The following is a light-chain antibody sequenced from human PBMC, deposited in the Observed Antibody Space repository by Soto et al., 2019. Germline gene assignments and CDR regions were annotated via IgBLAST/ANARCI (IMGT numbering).Light chain of an antibody. V-gene: IGLV2-8*01. CDR3: RSYTGTNNVYV. Sequence: QSVLTQPPSASGSPGQSVTISCTGTSSDVGGYNYVSWYQQRPGKAPKLMIYEVSKRPSGVPDRFSGSKSGNTASLTVSGLQAEDEADYYCRSYTGTNNVYVFGTGTKVT. CDR1: SSDVGGYNY. CDR2: EVS. J-gene: IGLJ1*01.